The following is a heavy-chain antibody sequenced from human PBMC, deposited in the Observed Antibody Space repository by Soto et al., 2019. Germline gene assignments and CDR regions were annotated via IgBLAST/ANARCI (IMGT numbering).Heavy chain of an antibody. V-gene: IGHV3-9*01. CDR1: GFTFDDYA. Sequence: GGSLRLSCAASGFTFDDYAMHWVRQAPGKGLEWVSGISWNSGSIGYADSVKGRFTISRDNAKNSLYLQMNSLRAEDTALYYCAKDPFLLLWFGELLRYYMDVWGKGTTVTVSS. D-gene: IGHD3-10*01. CDR2: ISWNSGSI. J-gene: IGHJ6*03. CDR3: AKDPFLLLWFGELLRYYMDV.